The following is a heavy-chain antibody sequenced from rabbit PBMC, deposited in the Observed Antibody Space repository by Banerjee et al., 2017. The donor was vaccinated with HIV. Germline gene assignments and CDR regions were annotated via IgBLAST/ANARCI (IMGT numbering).Heavy chain of an antibody. CDR1: GFSFSSSYY. CDR3: ARLYFDGFDP. V-gene: IGHV1S40*01. J-gene: IGHJ2*01. Sequence: QSLEESGGDLVKPGASLTLTCTASGFSFSSSYYMRWVRQAPGKGLEWIACIYTGSGSTYYANWAKGRFTISKTSSTTVTLQMTSLTAADTATYFCARLYFDGFDPWGPGTLVTVS. CDR2: IYTGSGST.